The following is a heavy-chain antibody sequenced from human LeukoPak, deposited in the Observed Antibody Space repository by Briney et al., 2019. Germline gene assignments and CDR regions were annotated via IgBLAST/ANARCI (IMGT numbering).Heavy chain of an antibody. CDR2: INHSGST. CDR3: ARVSNYYYYGMDV. D-gene: IGHD6-6*01. J-gene: IGHJ6*02. V-gene: IGHV4-34*01. CDR1: GGSFSGYY. Sequence: SETLSLTCAVYGGSFSGYYWSWIRQPPGKGLEWIGEINHSGSTNYNPSLKSRVTISVDTSKNQFSLKLSSVTAADTAVYYCARVSNYYYYGMDVWGQGTTVTVSS.